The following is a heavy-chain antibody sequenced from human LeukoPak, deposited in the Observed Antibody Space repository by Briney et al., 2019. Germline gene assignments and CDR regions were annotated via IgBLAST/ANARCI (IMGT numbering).Heavy chain of an antibody. V-gene: IGHV3-15*01. CDR1: GFTFSSYA. CDR2: IKNKTNGGTT. J-gene: IGHJ4*02. D-gene: IGHD2-2*01. Sequence: GGSLRLSCAASGFTFSSYAMSWVRQAPGKGLEWVGHIKNKTNGGTTGYAAPVKGRFIISRDDSKNTLYLQMNSLRTEDTAVYYCARGFCSSTSCYQGPFDFWGQGTLVTVSS. CDR3: ARGFCSSTSCYQGPFDF.